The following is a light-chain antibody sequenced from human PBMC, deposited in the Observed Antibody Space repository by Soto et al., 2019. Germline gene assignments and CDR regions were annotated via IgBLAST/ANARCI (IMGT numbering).Light chain of an antibody. V-gene: IGKV1-27*01. CDR2: YVA. Sequence: DIQLTQSPSSLSASVGDRVTLTCRASQDISHYLAWYQQRPGKVPKLVIFYVANLQLGVPSRFIGSRSGTEFNLTIINLQPEDDATYHCQQYQKDTPGTFGQGTKVDIK. J-gene: IGKJ1*01. CDR1: QDISHY. CDR3: QQYQKDTPGT.